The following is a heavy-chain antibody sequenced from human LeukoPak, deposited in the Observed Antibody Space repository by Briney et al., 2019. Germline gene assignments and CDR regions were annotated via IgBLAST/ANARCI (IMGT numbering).Heavy chain of an antibody. CDR1: GLTFSSYA. D-gene: IGHD6-19*01. Sequence: GRSLRPSRSASGLTFSSYAIRSVRQASGKGLEWVAVIWLDGSNKYYAASVKGRFTVSRDNSKNTLYLQINSLRAEDTAVYYCARERVTGTSYYYYYGMDVWGQGTTVTVSS. V-gene: IGHV3-33*01. CDR3: ARERVTGTSYYYYYGMDV. J-gene: IGHJ6*02. CDR2: IWLDGSNK.